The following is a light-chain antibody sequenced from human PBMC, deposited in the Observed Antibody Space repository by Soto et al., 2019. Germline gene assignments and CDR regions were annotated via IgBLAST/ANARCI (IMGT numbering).Light chain of an antibody. V-gene: IGLV2-14*01. Sequence: QSALTQPASVSGSPGQSITISCTGTSSDVGGYNYVSWYQQHPGKAPKLMIYDVSNRPSGVSKRFSCSKSGNTASLTISGLQAEDEADYYCSSYTSSRTRVFGTGTKVTVL. J-gene: IGLJ1*01. CDR1: SSDVGGYNY. CDR3: SSYTSSRTRV. CDR2: DVS.